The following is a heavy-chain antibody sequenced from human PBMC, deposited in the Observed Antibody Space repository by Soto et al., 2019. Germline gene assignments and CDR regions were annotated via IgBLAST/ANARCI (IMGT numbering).Heavy chain of an antibody. CDR3: AADRRRGIAAAGRIDGGKY. V-gene: IGHV1-58*01. Sequence: QMQLVQSGPEVKKPGTSVKVSCKASGFTFTSSAVQWVRQARGQRLEWIGWIVVGSGNTNYAQKFQERVTITRDMSTSTAYRELSSLRSEDTAVYYCAADRRRGIAAAGRIDGGKYWGQGTLVTVSS. J-gene: IGHJ4*02. CDR1: GFTFTSSA. D-gene: IGHD6-13*01. CDR2: IVVGSGNT.